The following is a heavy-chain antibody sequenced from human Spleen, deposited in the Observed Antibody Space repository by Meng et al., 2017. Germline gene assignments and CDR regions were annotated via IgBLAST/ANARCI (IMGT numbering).Heavy chain of an antibody. D-gene: IGHD2-2*01. V-gene: IGHV1-69*13. CDR1: GGIFSNYV. CDR3: ARKAGNCISTTCYSLDY. J-gene: IGHJ4*01. CDR2: INAVFGTT. Sequence: SVKVSCKALGGIFSNYVIGWVRQAPGQGLEWMGGINAVFGTTNYAQKVQDRVTITSDESTSTVYMELTRLTSEDTAVYFCARKAGNCISTTCYSLDYWGQGT.